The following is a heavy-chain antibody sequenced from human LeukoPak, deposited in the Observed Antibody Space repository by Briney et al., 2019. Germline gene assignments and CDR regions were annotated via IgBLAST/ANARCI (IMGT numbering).Heavy chain of an antibody. Sequence: GGSQRLSCAASGFTFRTYSMNWVRQVPGKGLEWVSSISSSDYYIYYADSVRGRFTISRDNAKNSLYLQMNSLRAEDTAFYFCARDPRYYYDSSAFPYWYFDLWGRGTLVTVSS. CDR3: ARDPRYYYDSSAFPYWYFDL. V-gene: IGHV3-21*01. CDR1: GFTFRTYS. CDR2: ISSSDYYI. J-gene: IGHJ2*01. D-gene: IGHD3-22*01.